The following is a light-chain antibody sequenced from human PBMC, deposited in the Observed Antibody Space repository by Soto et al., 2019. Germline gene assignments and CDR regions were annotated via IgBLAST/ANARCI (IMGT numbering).Light chain of an antibody. J-gene: IGLJ1*01. CDR2: DVS. CDR3: CSFAGSYTLYV. CDR1: SSDVGGYSY. Sequence: ALTQPRSVSGSPGQSVTISCTGTSSDVGGYSYVSWFQQHPGKAPKLMIYDVSKRPSGVPDRFSGSKSGNTASLTISGLQAEDEADYYCCSFAGSYTLYVFGTGTKVTVL. V-gene: IGLV2-11*01.